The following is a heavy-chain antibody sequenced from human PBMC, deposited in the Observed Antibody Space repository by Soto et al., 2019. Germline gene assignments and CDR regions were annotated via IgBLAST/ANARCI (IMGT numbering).Heavy chain of an antibody. V-gene: IGHV5-10-1*01. CDR1: GYSFSSYW. D-gene: IGHD3-3*02. J-gene: IGHJ6*02. CDR3: ARLTSTPFGLAV. Sequence: GESLKISCKGSGYSFSSYWITWVRQMPGKGLEWMGRIDPSDSYAIYSPSFQGHVTISTDKSISTAYLQWSSLKASDTAMYYCARLTSTPFGLAVWGRGTTVTVSS. CDR2: IDPSDSYA.